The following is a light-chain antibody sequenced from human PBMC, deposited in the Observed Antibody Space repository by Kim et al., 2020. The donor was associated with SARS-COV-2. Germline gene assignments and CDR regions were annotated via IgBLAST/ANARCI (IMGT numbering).Light chain of an antibody. J-gene: IGKJ2*01. Sequence: LSPGERATLSCRASQSVSSSYLAWYQQKPGQAPRLLIYGASSRATGIPDRFSGSGSGTDFTLTISRLEPEDFAVYYCQQYGSSPHTFGQGPSWRS. CDR2: GAS. CDR3: QQYGSSPHT. CDR1: QSVSSSY. V-gene: IGKV3-20*01.